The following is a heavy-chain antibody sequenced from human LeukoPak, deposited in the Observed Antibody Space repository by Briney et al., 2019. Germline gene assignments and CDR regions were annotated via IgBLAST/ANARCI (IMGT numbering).Heavy chain of an antibody. CDR1: GYTFTGYY. J-gene: IGHJ5*02. V-gene: IGHV1-2*02. CDR3: ARERSITGTTWFDP. Sequence: ASVKVSCKASGYTFTGYYMHWVRQAPGQGLEWMGWINPNSGGTNYAQKFQGRVTMTRDTSISTAYMELSRLRSDDTAVYYCARERSITGTTWFDPWGQGTLVTVSS. CDR2: INPNSGGT. D-gene: IGHD1-7*01.